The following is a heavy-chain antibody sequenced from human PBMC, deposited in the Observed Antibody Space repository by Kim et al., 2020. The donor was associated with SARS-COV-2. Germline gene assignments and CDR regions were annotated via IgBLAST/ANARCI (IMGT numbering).Heavy chain of an antibody. Sequence: VNGRFTISRDNTKNTLYLQMNSLRAEATAVYYWARGGCSGDCYSDAFDIWGQGTMVTVSS. D-gene: IGHD2-21*02. J-gene: IGHJ3*02. V-gene: IGHV3-7*04. CDR3: ARGGCSGDCYSDAFDI.